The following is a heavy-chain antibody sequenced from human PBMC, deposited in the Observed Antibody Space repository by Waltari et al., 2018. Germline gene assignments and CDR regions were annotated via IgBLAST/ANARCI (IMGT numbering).Heavy chain of an antibody. J-gene: IGHJ4*02. CDR1: GFTFSTSW. CDR2: INQDGSGE. CDR3: QRGDY. Sequence: EVQLVESGGGLVQPGGSLRLSCAASGFTFSTSWMSWARQASGKGLEWVANINQDGSGEYYVDSVKGRFTISRDNARNSLYLQMNSLRAEDTAVYYCQRGDYWGQGTLVTVSS. V-gene: IGHV3-7*04.